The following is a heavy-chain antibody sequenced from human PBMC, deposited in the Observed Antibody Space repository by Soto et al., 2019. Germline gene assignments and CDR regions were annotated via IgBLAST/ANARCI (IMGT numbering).Heavy chain of an antibody. CDR3: ARDRGYSYGSDY. V-gene: IGHV4-31*03. J-gene: IGHJ4*02. D-gene: IGHD5-18*01. CDR2: IYYSGST. CDR1: GGSISSGGYY. Sequence: QVQLQESGPGLVKPSQTLSLTCTVSGGSISSGGYYWSWIRQHPGKGLEWIGYIYYSGSTYYNPSLKSRVTISVDTSKNQFSRKRSSVTAADTAVYYCARDRGYSYGSDYWGQGTLVTVSS.